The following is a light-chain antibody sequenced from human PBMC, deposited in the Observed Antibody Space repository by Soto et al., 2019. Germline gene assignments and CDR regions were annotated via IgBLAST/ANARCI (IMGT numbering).Light chain of an antibody. Sequence: DIQMTQSPYSLSASIGDRVTISCQASQHIDDYVNWYQQKPGKAPKVLIYDASTLETGVPSRFSGSGSGTEFTFTISSLQPEDVATYYCQQYDNLRLAFGGGTKVDIK. CDR2: DAS. J-gene: IGKJ4*01. V-gene: IGKV1-33*01. CDR1: QHIDDY. CDR3: QQYDNLRLA.